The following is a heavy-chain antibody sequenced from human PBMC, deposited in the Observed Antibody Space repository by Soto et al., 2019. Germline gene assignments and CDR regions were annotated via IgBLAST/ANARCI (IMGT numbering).Heavy chain of an antibody. Sequence: GASVKVSCKASGYTFTNYYMYWVRQAPGQGLEWMGIINPSAGSSSYAQRFQGRVTMTWDTSTTTVYMELSSLRSEDTAVYYCARVRGYTPTHYLDYWGQGTLVTVSS. CDR2: INPSAGSS. D-gene: IGHD2-2*02. V-gene: IGHV1-46*01. CDR1: GYTFTNYY. J-gene: IGHJ4*02. CDR3: ARVRGYTPTHYLDY.